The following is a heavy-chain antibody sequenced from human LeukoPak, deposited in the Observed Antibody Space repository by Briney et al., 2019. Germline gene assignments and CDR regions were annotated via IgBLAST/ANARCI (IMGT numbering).Heavy chain of an antibody. CDR2: ISSSSSTI. CDR1: GFTFSSYS. Sequence: SGGSLRLSCAASGFTFSSYSMNWVRQAPGKGLEWVSYISSSSSTIYYADSVKGRFTISRDNAKNSLYLQMNSLRAEDTAVYYCARSHNWYYPDYRGDGNLGTVSS. V-gene: IGHV3-48*01. D-gene: IGHD1-7*01. CDR3: ARSHNWYYPDY. J-gene: IGHJ4*03.